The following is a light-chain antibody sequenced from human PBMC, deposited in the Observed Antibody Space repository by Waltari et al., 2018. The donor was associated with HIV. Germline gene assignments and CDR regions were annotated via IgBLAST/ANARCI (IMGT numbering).Light chain of an antibody. V-gene: IGLV2-14*01. CDR2: EVT. CDR3: SSYTSSNTLV. J-gene: IGLJ2*01. Sequence: QSALTQPASVSGSPGQSITISCTGTSSDVGGYKYVSWYQQHPGKVPKLVIFEVTNRPSGVSNRFSGSKSGNTASLTISGLLAEDEADYYCSSYTSSNTLVFGGGTKLTVL. CDR1: SSDVGGYKY.